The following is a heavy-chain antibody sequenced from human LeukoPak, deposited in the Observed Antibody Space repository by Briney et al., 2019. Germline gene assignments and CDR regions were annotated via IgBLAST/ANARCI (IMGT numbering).Heavy chain of an antibody. CDR3: ARVVPGDYGGNSGGYFDL. CDR2: INPSGGST. V-gene: IGHV1-46*01. CDR1: GFTFSSYS. J-gene: IGHJ2*01. D-gene: IGHD4-23*01. Sequence: GGSLRLSCAASGFTFSSYSMNWVRQAPGKGLEWMGIINPSGGSTSYAQKFQGRVTMTRDMSTSTVYMELSSLRSEDTAVYYCARVVPGDYGGNSGGYFDLWGRGTLVTVSS.